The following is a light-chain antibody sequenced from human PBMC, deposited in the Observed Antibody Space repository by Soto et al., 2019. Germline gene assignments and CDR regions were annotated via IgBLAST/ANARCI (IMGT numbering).Light chain of an antibody. Sequence: QPVLTQSPSASASLGTSVKLTCTLSSGRSSYAIAWHQQQPEKGPRYLMKLNSDGSHNKGDGIPDRFSGSSSGAERYLTISSLQSEDEADSYCQTWGTGTVVFGGGTKLTVL. V-gene: IGLV4-69*01. J-gene: IGLJ2*01. CDR3: QTWGTGTVV. CDR1: SGRSSYA. CDR2: LNSDGSH.